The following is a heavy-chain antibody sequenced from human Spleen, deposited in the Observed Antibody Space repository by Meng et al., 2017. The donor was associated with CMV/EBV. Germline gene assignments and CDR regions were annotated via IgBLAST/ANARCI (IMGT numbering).Heavy chain of an antibody. CDR1: GGSISSGDYY. CDR2: IYYSGST. D-gene: IGHD3-3*01. V-gene: IGHV4-30-4*08. CDR3: ARGPKGVLGYDFWSGPDY. J-gene: IGHJ4*02. Sequence: SETLSLTCTVSGGSISSGDYYWSWIRQPPGKGLEWIGYIYYSGSTYYNPSLKSRVTISVDTSKNQFSLKLSSVTAADTAVYYCARGPKGVLGYDFWSGPDYWGQGTLVTVSS.